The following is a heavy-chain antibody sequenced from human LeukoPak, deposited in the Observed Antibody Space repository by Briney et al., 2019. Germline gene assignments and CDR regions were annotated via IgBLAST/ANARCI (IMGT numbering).Heavy chain of an antibody. CDR1: GFTFSRYA. J-gene: IGHJ6*03. CDR3: AKDGHSSSWYLYYYYYIYL. CDR2: IGGSGGAI. Sequence: PGGSLRLSCGASGFTFSRYAMSWVRQAPGKGLQWVSEIGGSGGAIYYADSVKGRFTISRDNSKNTLYLQMNSMRAEDTAVYYCAKDGHSSSWYLYYYYYIYLWRKGTAVSV. D-gene: IGHD6-13*01. V-gene: IGHV3-23*01.